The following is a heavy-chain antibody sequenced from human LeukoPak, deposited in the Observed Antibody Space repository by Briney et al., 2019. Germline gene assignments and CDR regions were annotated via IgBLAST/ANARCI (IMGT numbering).Heavy chain of an antibody. CDR1: GFTASLYW. CDR3: ARLSVYSSTWLAYYMDV. D-gene: IGHD6-13*01. J-gene: IGHJ6*03. V-gene: IGHV3-7*01. Sequence: HPGGSLRLSCAASGFTASLYWMTWVRQAPGKGLEWVANIKHDGSDKHYVDSVKGRFTISRDNAKNSVYLQMSSLRAEDTAAYYCARLSVYSSTWLAYYMDVWGKGTTVTVSS. CDR2: IKHDGSDK.